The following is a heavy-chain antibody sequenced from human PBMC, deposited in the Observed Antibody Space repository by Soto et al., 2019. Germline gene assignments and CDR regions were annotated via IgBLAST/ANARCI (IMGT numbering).Heavy chain of an antibody. Sequence: PGGSLRISCAASGFTFSSYWMSWVRQAPGKGLEWVANIKQDGSEKYYVDSVKGRFTISRDNAKNSLYLQMNSLRAEDTAVYYCASRSSSLIYYYYYYGMDVWGQGTTVTVSS. CDR1: GFTFSSYW. CDR2: IKQDGSEK. V-gene: IGHV3-7*01. CDR3: ASRSSSLIYYYYYYGMDV. J-gene: IGHJ6*02. D-gene: IGHD6-13*01.